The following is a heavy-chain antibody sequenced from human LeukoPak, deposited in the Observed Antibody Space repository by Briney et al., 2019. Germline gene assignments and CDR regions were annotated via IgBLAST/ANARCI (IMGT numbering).Heavy chain of an antibody. CDR1: GFTFSDYA. Sequence: GGSLRLSCAASGFTFSDYAMNWVRQAPGKGLEWVSTVSQGTYYVDSVKGRFTISRDNSKNTLYLQMHSLRAEDTAVYYCASSWTIAVAGRKYYFQYWGQGTLVTVSS. CDR3: ASSWTIAVAGRKYYFQY. D-gene: IGHD6-19*01. J-gene: IGHJ4*02. CDR2: VSQGT. V-gene: IGHV3-23*01.